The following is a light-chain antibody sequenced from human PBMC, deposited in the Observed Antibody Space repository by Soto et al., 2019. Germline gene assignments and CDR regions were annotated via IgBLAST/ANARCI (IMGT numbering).Light chain of an antibody. CDR2: DAS. Sequence: DIQMTQYPSSLSSSVGDRVTITCQPSQNINNYLNWYQQKPGRAPKLLIYDASNLEAGVPSRFRGSGSGTDFTFTISRLQPEDIATYYCQQYENLPTFGQGTRLEIK. CDR3: QQYENLPT. V-gene: IGKV1-33*01. J-gene: IGKJ5*01. CDR1: QNINNY.